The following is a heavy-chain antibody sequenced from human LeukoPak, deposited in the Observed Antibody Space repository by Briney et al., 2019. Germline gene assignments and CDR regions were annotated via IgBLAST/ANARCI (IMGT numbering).Heavy chain of an antibody. Sequence: GGSLRLSCEASGFTFSNYEMNWVRQAPGKGLEWISYITTTGDRIQYADSVKGRFTISRGNAKNSLYLEMNSLRAEDTGVYFCARDTKDYWGQGTLVVVSS. CDR3: ARDTKDY. V-gene: IGHV3-48*03. CDR1: GFTFSNYE. J-gene: IGHJ4*02. D-gene: IGHD2-2*01. CDR2: ITTTGDRI.